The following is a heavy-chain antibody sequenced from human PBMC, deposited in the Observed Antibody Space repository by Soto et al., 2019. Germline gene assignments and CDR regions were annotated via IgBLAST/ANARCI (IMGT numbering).Heavy chain of an antibody. Sequence: QVQLVQSGAEVKKPGASVKVSCKASGYTFTSYYMHWVRQAPGQGLEWMGIINPSGGSTSYAQKFQGRVTMTRDTSTSTVYMELSSLRSEDTAVYYCAVVPYYYDSSGYSVDYFDYWGQGTLVTVSS. CDR2: INPSGGST. CDR1: GYTFTSYY. V-gene: IGHV1-46*01. D-gene: IGHD3-22*01. J-gene: IGHJ4*02. CDR3: AVVPYYYDSSGYSVDYFDY.